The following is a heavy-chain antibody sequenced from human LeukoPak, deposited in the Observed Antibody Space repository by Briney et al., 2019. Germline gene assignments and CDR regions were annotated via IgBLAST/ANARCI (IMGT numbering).Heavy chain of an antibody. Sequence: GGSLRLSCAASGFTFGSRWMSWVRRAPGKGLEWVANIKQDGSEKKYVDSVKGRFTISRDSAKSSLYLQMNSLRAEDTAVYYCARDWDLWGQGTLVTVSS. J-gene: IGHJ4*02. CDR1: GFTFGSRW. D-gene: IGHD1-26*01. CDR2: IKQDGSEK. CDR3: ARDWDL. V-gene: IGHV3-7*01.